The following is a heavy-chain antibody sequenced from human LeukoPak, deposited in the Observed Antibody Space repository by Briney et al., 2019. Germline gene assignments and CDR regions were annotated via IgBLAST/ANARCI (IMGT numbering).Heavy chain of an antibody. V-gene: IGHV4-34*01. CDR3: ARGIRSYYDSSGIYHFDY. CDR1: GGSFSGYY. Sequence: MPSETLSLTCAVYGGSFSGYYWSWIRQPPGKGLEWIGEINHSGSTNYNPSLKSRVTISVDTSKNQFSLKLSSVTAADTAVYYCARGIRSYYDSSGIYHFDYWGQGTLVTVSS. J-gene: IGHJ4*02. CDR2: INHSGST. D-gene: IGHD3-22*01.